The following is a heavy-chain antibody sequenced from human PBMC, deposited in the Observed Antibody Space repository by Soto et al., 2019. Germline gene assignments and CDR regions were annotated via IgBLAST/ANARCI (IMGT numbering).Heavy chain of an antibody. Sequence: SETLSLTCTFSGGSITSYYWSWIRQPPGKGLEWIGYIYYSGSTNYNPSLKSRVIISIDTSKNQFSLKLSSVTAADTAVYYCARVGSSCWLYYYYYGMDVWGQGTTVTIS. V-gene: IGHV4-59*12. D-gene: IGHD6-19*01. J-gene: IGHJ6*02. CDR2: IYYSGST. CDR1: GGSITSYY. CDR3: ARVGSSCWLYYYYYGMDV.